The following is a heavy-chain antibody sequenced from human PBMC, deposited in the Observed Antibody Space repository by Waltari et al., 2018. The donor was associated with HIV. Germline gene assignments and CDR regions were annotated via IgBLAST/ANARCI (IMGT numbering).Heavy chain of an antibody. D-gene: IGHD6-6*01. CDR3: ARDSSISSRHYFYSNGMDV. CDR1: ELTFSDDA. V-gene: IGHV3-30*04. Sequence: QVRLVESGGGVVQPGRSLRLSCVASELTFSDDAFHWVRQAPGKGLEWLAIRSDAGKKQYYADSVKGRFTISRDNSKDTLYLQMNSLRAEDTAVYFCARDSSISSRHYFYSNGMDVWGQGTTVIVSS. J-gene: IGHJ6*02. CDR2: RSDAGKKQ.